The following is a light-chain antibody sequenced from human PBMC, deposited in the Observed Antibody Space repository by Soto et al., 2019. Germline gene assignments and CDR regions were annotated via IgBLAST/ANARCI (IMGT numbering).Light chain of an antibody. CDR2: GAS. Sequence: EIVLTQSPGTLSLSPGERATLSCRASQSVSGSYLAWYQQKPGQAPRLLIYGASSRATGIPDRFSGSGSGTDFTLTISKLEPEDFAVYYCQQYDNSPLFGPGTKVEIK. CDR3: QQYDNSPL. V-gene: IGKV3-20*01. CDR1: QSVSGSY. J-gene: IGKJ3*01.